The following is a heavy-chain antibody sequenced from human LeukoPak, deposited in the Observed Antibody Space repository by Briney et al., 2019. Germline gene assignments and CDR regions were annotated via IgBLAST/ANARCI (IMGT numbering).Heavy chain of an antibody. V-gene: IGHV4-38-2*01. J-gene: IGHJ2*01. Sequence: PSETLSLTCAVSGYSISSGYYWGWSGRPLGKGMEGIGKIYHLSTPYYNPSLNSPVPISLHTSKTHFSLKLSSVTAADTAVYYCARPRPNEKLGIVTGYFDLWGRGTLVTVSS. D-gene: IGHD7-27*01. CDR3: ARPRPNEKLGIVTGYFDL. CDR1: GYSISSGYY. CDR2: IYHLSTP.